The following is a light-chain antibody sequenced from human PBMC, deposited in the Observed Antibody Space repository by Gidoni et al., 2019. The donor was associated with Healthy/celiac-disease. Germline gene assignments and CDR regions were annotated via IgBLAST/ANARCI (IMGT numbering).Light chain of an antibody. V-gene: IGLV1-40*01. J-gene: IGLJ1*01. CDR3: QSYDSSLSEV. CDR1: SSNIGAGYD. CDR2: GNS. Sequence: QSVLTQPPSVSVAPVQRVTISCTGSSSNIGAGYDVHWYQQLPGTAPKLLIYGNSNRPSGVPDRFSGSKSGTSASLAITGLQAEDEADYYCQSYDSSLSEVFGTGTKVTVL.